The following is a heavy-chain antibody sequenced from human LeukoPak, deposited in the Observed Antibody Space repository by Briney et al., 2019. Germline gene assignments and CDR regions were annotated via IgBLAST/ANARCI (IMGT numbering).Heavy chain of an antibody. V-gene: IGHV3-21*01. CDR1: GFTFSSYS. Sequence: GGSLRLSCAASGFTFSSYSMNWLRQAPGKGLEWVSSISGSSSYIYYADSVKGRFTVSRDNAKSSLYLQMSSLRAEDTAVYYCARGSQSGYSRVFDYWGQGTLVTVPS. CDR2: ISGSSSYI. J-gene: IGHJ4*02. CDR3: ARGSQSGYSRVFDY. D-gene: IGHD5-12*01.